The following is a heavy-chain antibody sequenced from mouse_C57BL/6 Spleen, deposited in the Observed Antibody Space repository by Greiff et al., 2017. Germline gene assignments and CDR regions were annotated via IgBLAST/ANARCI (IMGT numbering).Heavy chain of an antibody. CDR3: PRGTTVD. CDR2: IDPSDSYT. V-gene: IGHV1-50*01. CDR1: GYTFPSYW. J-gene: IGHJ2*01. Sequence: QVQLQQPGAELVKPGASVKLSCKASGYTFPSYWMQWVKQRPGQGLEWIGEIDPSDSYTNYNQKFKGKATLTVDTSSSTAYMQLSSLTSEDSAVYYRPRGTTVDWAQRTPPTVSP. D-gene: IGHD1-1*01.